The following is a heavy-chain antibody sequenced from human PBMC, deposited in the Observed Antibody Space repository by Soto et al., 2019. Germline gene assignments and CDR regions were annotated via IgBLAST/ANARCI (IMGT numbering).Heavy chain of an antibody. J-gene: IGHJ5*02. CDR3: ARVRAYSSSGYGNWFDP. CDR2: IYYSGST. Sequence: SDTLSLTCTVSCGSISSYYWSWIRQPPGKGLEWIGYIYYSGSTNYNPSLKSRVTISVDTSKNQFSLKLSSVTAADTAVYYCARVRAYSSSGYGNWFDPWGQGTLVTVSS. D-gene: IGHD6-13*01. V-gene: IGHV4-59*01. CDR1: CGSISSYY.